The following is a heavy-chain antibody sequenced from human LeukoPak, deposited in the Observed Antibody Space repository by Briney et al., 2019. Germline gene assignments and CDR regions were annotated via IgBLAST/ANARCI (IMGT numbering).Heavy chain of an antibody. Sequence: PSETLSLTCTVSGGSISSYYWSWIRQPPGKGLEWIGYIYYSGSTNYNPSLKSRVTISVDTSKNQFSLKLSSVTAADTAVYYCARDVRRDGYNYWFDPWGQGTLVTVSS. CDR2: IYYSGST. D-gene: IGHD5-24*01. CDR1: GGSISSYY. CDR3: ARDVRRDGYNYWFDP. V-gene: IGHV4-59*01. J-gene: IGHJ5*02.